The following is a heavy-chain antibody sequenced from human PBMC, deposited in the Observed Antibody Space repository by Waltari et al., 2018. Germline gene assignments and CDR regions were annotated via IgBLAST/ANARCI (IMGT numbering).Heavy chain of an antibody. D-gene: IGHD2-21*01. CDR3: ASAPCGGDCWFDH. J-gene: IGHJ5*02. V-gene: IGHV4-38-2*02. CDR2: IYHSGST. Sequence: QVQLQESGPGLVKPSETLSLTCTVSGYSISSGYYWGWIRQPPGKGLEWIGSIYHSGSTYYNPSLKSLVTISVDTSKNQFSLKLSSVTAADTAVYYCASAPCGGDCWFDHWGQGTLVTVS. CDR1: GYSISSGYY.